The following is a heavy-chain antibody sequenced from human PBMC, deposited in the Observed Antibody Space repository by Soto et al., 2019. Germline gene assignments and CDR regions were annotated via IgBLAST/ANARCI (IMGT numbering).Heavy chain of an antibody. CDR1: GFTFSSYE. CDR2: ISGSGSAI. Sequence: GGSLRLSCAASGFTFSSYEMNWVRQAPGKGLEWFSYISGSGSAIYYADSVKGRFTISRDNAKNSLYLQMNSLRAEDTAVYYCARVRYSAYGGYYFDYWGQGTLVTVSS. D-gene: IGHD5-12*01. J-gene: IGHJ4*02. V-gene: IGHV3-48*03. CDR3: ARVRYSAYGGYYFDY.